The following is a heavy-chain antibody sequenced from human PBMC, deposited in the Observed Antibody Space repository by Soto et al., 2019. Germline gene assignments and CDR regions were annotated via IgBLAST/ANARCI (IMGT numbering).Heavy chain of an antibody. V-gene: IGHV3-21*01. Sequence: EVQLVESGGGLVKPGGSLRLSCAASGFTFSSYSMNWVRQAPGKGLEWVSSISSSSSYIYYADSVKGRFTISRDNAKNSLDLQMNSLRAEDTAVYYCARDSGYYDSSGYYFDYWGQGTLVTVSS. J-gene: IGHJ4*02. CDR2: ISSSSSYI. CDR3: ARDSGYYDSSGYYFDY. D-gene: IGHD3-22*01. CDR1: GFTFSSYS.